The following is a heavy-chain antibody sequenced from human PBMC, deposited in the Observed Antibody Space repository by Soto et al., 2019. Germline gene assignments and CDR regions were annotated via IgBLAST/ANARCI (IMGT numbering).Heavy chain of an antibody. J-gene: IGHJ4*02. CDR2: INPGESDI. Sequence: GESLKISCRVSGYNFLTYWIGWVRQMPGKGLEWMGIINPGESDIRYSPSFQGQVTISADKSITTAYLQWSSLKASDIATYYCVRLIPAHCGNGVCYHYYDLWGQGALVTVSS. D-gene: IGHD2-8*01. CDR3: VRLIPAHCGNGVCYHYYDL. CDR1: GYNFLTYW. V-gene: IGHV5-51*01.